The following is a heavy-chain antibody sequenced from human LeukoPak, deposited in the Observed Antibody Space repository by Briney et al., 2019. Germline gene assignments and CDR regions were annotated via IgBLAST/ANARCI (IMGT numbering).Heavy chain of an antibody. CDR3: ARKPPVVPTTVPDN. CDR2: INPSDGTT. V-gene: IGHV1-46*01. J-gene: IGHJ4*02. CDR1: GYTFTSYF. Sequence: ASVKVSCKASGYTFTSYFMHWVRQAPGQGLEWVGIINPSDGTTYYAQKFQGRVTMTRDTSTGTVYMELNSLRSEDTAAYYCARKPPVVPTTVPDNWGQGTLVTVSP. D-gene: IGHD2-2*01.